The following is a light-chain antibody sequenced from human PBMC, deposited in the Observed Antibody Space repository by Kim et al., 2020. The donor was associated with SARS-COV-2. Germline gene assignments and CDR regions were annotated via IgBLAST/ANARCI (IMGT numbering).Light chain of an antibody. CDR1: ALPKQY. CDR2: EDT. CDR3: QSADSSDTFWV. V-gene: IGLV3-25*03. J-gene: IGLJ3*02. Sequence: PGQTARITCSGDALPKQYAYWFQQKPGQAPVVVIYEDTQRPTGIPERFSGSTSGSTVTLTISGVQAEDEADYYCQSADSSDTFWVFGGGTKVTVL.